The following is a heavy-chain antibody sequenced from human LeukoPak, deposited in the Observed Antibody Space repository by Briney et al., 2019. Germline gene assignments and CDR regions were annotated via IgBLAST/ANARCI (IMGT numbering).Heavy chain of an antibody. Sequence: GESLKISCKGSGYSFSSYWVGWVRRMPRKGVVWRGFIYPGDSDTRYSPSFQGQVTISADKSISTAYLQWSSLKASDTAMYYCARLSYKQWRGAFDIWGQGTVVTVSS. CDR1: GYSFSSYW. CDR3: ARLSYKQWRGAFDI. V-gene: IGHV5-51*01. D-gene: IGHD6-19*01. J-gene: IGHJ3*02. CDR2: IYPGDSDT.